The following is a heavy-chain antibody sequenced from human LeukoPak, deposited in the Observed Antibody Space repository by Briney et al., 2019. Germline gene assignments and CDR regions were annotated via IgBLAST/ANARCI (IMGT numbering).Heavy chain of an antibody. Sequence: GESLKISCKGSGYRFTSYWIGWVRQMPGKGLEWTGIIYPGDSDTRYSPSFQGQVTISADKSISTAYLQWRSLKASDTAMYYCARLYRSGGSFTDYWGQGTLVTVSS. CDR2: IYPGDSDT. J-gene: IGHJ4*02. V-gene: IGHV5-51*01. CDR1: GYRFTSYW. CDR3: ARLYRSGGSFTDY. D-gene: IGHD2-15*01.